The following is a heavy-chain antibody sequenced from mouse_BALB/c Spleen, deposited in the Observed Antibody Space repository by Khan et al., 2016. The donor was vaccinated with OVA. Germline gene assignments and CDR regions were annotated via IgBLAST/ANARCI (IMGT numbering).Heavy chain of an antibody. CDR3: ERTGTRYNCAIDY. J-gene: IGHJ4*01. Sequence: VQLKESGPGLVNPSQSLSLTCTVSGYSITSDYAWNLIRQLPGNKLEWMGYINYSGNTNYNPALKSRISITRDTSKNQFFLQLNSVTTEDTATYNCERTGTRYNCAIDYWGQGTSVTVSS. V-gene: IGHV3-2*02. D-gene: IGHD1-1*01. CDR2: INYSGNT. CDR1: GYSITSDYA.